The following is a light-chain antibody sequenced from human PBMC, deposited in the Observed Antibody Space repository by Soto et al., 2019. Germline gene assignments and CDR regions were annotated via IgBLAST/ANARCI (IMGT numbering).Light chain of an antibody. CDR1: SCDVGGYNY. Sequence: QSALTQPPSASGSPGQSVAISCTGTSCDVGGYNYVSWYQQHPGKAPKLMIYEVNNRPSGVPDRFSGSKSGNTASLTVSGLQAEDEADYYCSSYAGSSNVFGTGTQLTVL. V-gene: IGLV2-8*01. J-gene: IGLJ1*01. CDR3: SSYAGSSNV. CDR2: EVN.